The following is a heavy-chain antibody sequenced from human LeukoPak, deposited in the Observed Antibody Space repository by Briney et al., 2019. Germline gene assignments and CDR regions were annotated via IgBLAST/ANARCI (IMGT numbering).Heavy chain of an antibody. CDR3: VKTMMTFGGVIRTDAFDI. V-gene: IGHV3-64D*06. CDR1: GFTFSTFA. Sequence: PGGSPRLSCSASGFTFSTFAMHWVRQAPGKRLEYVSGINNNGDSTYYSDSVKARLTISRDNSKNTLFPQMASLRAEDTAVYYCVKTMMTFGGVIRTDAFDIWGQGTMVIVSS. CDR2: INNNGDST. D-gene: IGHD3-16*01. J-gene: IGHJ3*02.